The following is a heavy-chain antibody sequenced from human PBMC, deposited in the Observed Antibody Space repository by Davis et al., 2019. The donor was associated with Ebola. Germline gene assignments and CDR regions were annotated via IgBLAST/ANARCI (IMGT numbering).Heavy chain of an antibody. V-gene: IGHV3-74*01. J-gene: IGHJ5*02. D-gene: IGHD2-21*02. CDR2: INIDGSKI. Sequence: GESLKISCAASGFTFSSYWMHWVRQAPGKGLVWVSRINIDGSKINYADSVKGRFTISRDNAKNTVYLQMNSLRAEDTAVYYCARVASRDLNRWFDRWGQGTLVTVSS. CDR3: ARVASRDLNRWFDR. CDR1: GFTFSSYW.